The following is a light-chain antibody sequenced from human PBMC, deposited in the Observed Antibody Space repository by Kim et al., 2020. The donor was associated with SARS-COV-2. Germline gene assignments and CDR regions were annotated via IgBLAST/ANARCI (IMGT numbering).Light chain of an antibody. J-gene: IGLJ3*02. V-gene: IGLV3-1*01. Sequence: SYELTQPPSVSVSPGQTASITCSGDKLGDKYACWYQQKPGQSPVLVIYQDSKRPSGIPERFSGSNSGNTVTLTISGTQAMDEADYYCQAWDSSTPNWVFGGGTQLTVL. CDR1: KLGDKY. CDR2: QDS. CDR3: QAWDSSTPNWV.